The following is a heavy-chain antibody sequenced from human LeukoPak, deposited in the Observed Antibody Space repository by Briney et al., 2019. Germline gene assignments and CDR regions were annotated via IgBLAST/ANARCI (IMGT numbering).Heavy chain of an antibody. CDR3: ARAPRENDSSGYYYRYWFDP. CDR2: IYTSGST. D-gene: IGHD3-22*01. CDR1: GGSISSGSYY. V-gene: IGHV4-61*02. J-gene: IGHJ5*02. Sequence: SQTLSLTCTVSGGSISSGSYYWSWIRQPAGKGLEWIGRIYTSGSTNYNPSFKSRVTISVDTSKNQFSLKLSSVTAEDTAVYYCARAPRENDSSGYYYRYWFDPWGQGTLVTVSS.